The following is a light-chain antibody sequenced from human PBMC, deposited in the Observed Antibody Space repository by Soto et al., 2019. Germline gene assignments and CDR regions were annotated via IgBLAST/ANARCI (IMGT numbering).Light chain of an antibody. Sequence: EIVLTQSPATLSLSPGERGTLSCRASESISSSYLAWYQQKPGQAPRLLVYGASRRATGIPDRFSGRESGTDFTLTITTLEPEDSAVYFCQQYASSPYTFGQGTKVDIK. CDR3: QQYASSPYT. J-gene: IGKJ2*01. CDR2: GAS. V-gene: IGKV3-20*01. CDR1: ESISSSY.